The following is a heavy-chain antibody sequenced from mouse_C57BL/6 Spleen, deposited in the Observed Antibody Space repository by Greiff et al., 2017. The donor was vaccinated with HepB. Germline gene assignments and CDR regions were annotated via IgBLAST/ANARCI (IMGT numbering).Heavy chain of an antibody. Sequence: EVMLVESGAELVKPGASVKLSCTASGFNIKDYYMHWVKQRTEQGLEWIGRIDPEDGETKYAPKFQGKATITADTSSNTAYLQLSSLTSEDTAVYYCATTVVALYAMDYWGQGTSVTVSS. CDR3: ATTVVALYAMDY. J-gene: IGHJ4*01. D-gene: IGHD1-1*01. CDR2: IDPEDGET. V-gene: IGHV14-2*01. CDR1: GFNIKDYY.